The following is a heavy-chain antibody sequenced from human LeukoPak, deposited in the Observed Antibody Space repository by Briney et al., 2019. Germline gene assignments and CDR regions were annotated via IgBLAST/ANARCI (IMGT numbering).Heavy chain of an antibody. D-gene: IGHD6-19*01. Sequence: GASVKVSCKASGYTFTSYGINWVRQATRQGLEWMGWMNPNSGNTGYAQKFQGRVTMTRNTSISTAYMELSSLRSEDTAVYYCATYSSGWYDGVFWGQGTLVTVSS. CDR3: ATYSSGWYDGVF. J-gene: IGHJ4*02. CDR1: GYTFTSYG. CDR2: MNPNSGNT. V-gene: IGHV1-8*01.